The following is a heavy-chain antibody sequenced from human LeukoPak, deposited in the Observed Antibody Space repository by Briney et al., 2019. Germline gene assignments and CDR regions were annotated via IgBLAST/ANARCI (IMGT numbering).Heavy chain of an antibody. D-gene: IGHD3-10*01. Sequence: ASVKVSCKASGGTFSSYAISWVRQAPGQGLDWMGGFIPIFGSAKYAQKFQGRVTITADESTSTAYMELSSLRSDDTAVYYCARAHVVVLGGALGGMDVWGQGTTVTVSS. V-gene: IGHV1-69*01. CDR3: ARAHVVVLGGALGGMDV. J-gene: IGHJ6*02. CDR2: FIPIFGSA. CDR1: GGTFSSYA.